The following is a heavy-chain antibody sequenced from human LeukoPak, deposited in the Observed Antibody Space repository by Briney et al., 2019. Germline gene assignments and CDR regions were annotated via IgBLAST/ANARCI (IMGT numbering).Heavy chain of an antibody. Sequence: PGGSLRLSCAASGFTLSTYNMKWVRQAPRKGLEWVSSISTSSSYIYYADSVKGRFTISRDNAKNSLYLQMNSLRAEDTAVYYCARDLYCSGGSCYQQGWGQGTLVTVSS. V-gene: IGHV3-21*01. J-gene: IGHJ4*02. CDR1: GFTLSTYN. D-gene: IGHD2-15*01. CDR3: ARDLYCSGGSCYQQG. CDR2: ISTSSSYI.